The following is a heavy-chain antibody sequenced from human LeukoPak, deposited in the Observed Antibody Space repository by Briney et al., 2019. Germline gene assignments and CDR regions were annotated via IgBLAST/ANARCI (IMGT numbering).Heavy chain of an antibody. CDR1: GGSISSGDDY. D-gene: IGHD4-17*01. Sequence: SETLSLTCTVSGGSISSGDDYWSWIRQPPGKGLEWIGYIYYSGSTYYNPSLKSRVTISVDTSKKQFSLKLSSVTAADTAVYYCAGDYGDNRGDYWGQGTLVTVSS. V-gene: IGHV4-30-4*01. J-gene: IGHJ4*02. CDR3: AGDYGDNRGDY. CDR2: IYYSGST.